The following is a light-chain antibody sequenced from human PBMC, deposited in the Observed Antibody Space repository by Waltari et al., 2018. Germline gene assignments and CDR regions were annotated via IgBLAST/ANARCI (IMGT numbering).Light chain of an antibody. J-gene: IGKJ2*01. V-gene: IGKV3-20*01. CDR2: GAS. CDR3: QQYGRSWNT. CDR1: QSVSSSY. Sequence: EIVLTHSPGTLSLFPGARATLSCRASQSVSSSYLAWYQQKPGQAPRLLNHGASSRATGIPDRFSGSGSGTDFTLTISRLEPEDFAVYYCQQYGRSWNTFGQGTKLEIK.